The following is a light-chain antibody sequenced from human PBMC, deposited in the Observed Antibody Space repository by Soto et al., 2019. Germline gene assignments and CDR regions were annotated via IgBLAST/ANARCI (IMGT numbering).Light chain of an antibody. V-gene: IGKV3-15*01. CDR3: QHDTNWPLT. CDR2: DAS. CDR1: HSVSTR. J-gene: IGKJ4*01. Sequence: EIVMTQSPATLSVSPGERATLSCRASHSVSTRLAWYQQKPGQAPRLLIYDASTRPTGLPARFSGSGSGTDFTLTIRSLQSEDFAVYYCQHDTNWPLTFGGGTKVEIK.